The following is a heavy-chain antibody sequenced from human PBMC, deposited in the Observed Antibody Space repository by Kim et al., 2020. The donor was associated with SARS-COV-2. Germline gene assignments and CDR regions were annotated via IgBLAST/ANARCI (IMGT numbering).Heavy chain of an antibody. Sequence: GGSLRLSCAASGFTFSSYSMNWVRQAPGKGLEWVSSISSSSSYIYYADSVKGRFTISRDNAKNSLYLQMNSLRAEDTAVYYCARDGIRYFDWLLGRFFDYWGQGTLVTVSS. J-gene: IGHJ4*02. V-gene: IGHV3-21*01. CDR2: ISSSSSYI. CDR1: GFTFSSYS. D-gene: IGHD3-9*01. CDR3: ARDGIRYFDWLLGRFFDY.